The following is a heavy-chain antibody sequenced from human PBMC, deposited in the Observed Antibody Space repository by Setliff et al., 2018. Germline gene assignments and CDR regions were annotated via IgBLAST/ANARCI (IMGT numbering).Heavy chain of an antibody. Sequence: ASVKVSCKASGGTFRSYGIGWVRQAPGQGLEWMGGTIPMFGSANYAQKFQGRVTIITDEFTGTAYMELSSLRTEDTAVYYCAREGVDIRSSTDYRYYMDVWGKGTTVTVSS. CDR3: AREGVDIRSSTDYRYYMDV. CDR2: TIPMFGSA. D-gene: IGHD5-12*01. J-gene: IGHJ6*03. CDR1: GGTFRSYG. V-gene: IGHV1-69*05.